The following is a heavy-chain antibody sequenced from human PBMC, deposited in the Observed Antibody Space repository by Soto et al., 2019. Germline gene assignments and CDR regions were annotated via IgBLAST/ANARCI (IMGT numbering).Heavy chain of an antibody. Sequence: GSLRLSCAASGFTFSSYSMNWVRQAPGKGLEWVSSISSSSSYIYYADSVKGRFTISRDNAKNSLYLQMNSLRAEDTAVYYCARDRGYSGYDPLFDYWGQGTLVTVSS. D-gene: IGHD5-12*01. CDR3: ARDRGYSGYDPLFDY. J-gene: IGHJ4*02. CDR1: GFTFSSYS. V-gene: IGHV3-21*01. CDR2: ISSSSSYI.